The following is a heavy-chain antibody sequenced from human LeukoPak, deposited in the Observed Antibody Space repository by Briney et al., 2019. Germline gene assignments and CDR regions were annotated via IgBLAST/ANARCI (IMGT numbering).Heavy chain of an antibody. D-gene: IGHD7-27*01. V-gene: IGHV4-34*01. CDR3: ARDLGMTFDY. J-gene: IGHJ4*02. CDR1: NASFGPYY. CDR2: VNYRGDG. Sequence: SETLSLTCDVYNASFGPYYWSWLRQSPGKGLEYIGEVNYRGDGNYNPSLNSRASISIDTSKKQFSLRLTSVTAADTAVYYCARDLGMTFDYWGQGTLVTVSS.